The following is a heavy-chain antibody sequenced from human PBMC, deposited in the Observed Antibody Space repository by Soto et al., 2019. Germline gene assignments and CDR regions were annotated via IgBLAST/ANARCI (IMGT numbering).Heavy chain of an antibody. Sequence: EVQLVESGVGLVQPGGSLRLSCAASGLIFSDYHMDWVRQAPGKGLEWVGRIRRKANSYTTEYAASVKGRFTISRDDSKNSLYLQMNSLKSEDTAVYYCAMLGGWSGGSSGMDVWGQGTTVTVSS. V-gene: IGHV3-72*01. CDR1: GLIFSDYH. D-gene: IGHD6-19*01. CDR3: AMLGGWSGGSSGMDV. CDR2: IRRKANSYTT. J-gene: IGHJ6*02.